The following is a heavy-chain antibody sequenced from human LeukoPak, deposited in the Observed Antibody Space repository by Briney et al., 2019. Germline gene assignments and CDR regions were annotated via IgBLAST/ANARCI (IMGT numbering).Heavy chain of an antibody. V-gene: IGHV3-23*01. CDR2: IRGSGSYT. J-gene: IGHJ4*02. Sequence: GESLRLSCAASGFTVSDYSMSWVRQAPGKGLEWVSAIRGSGSYTDYADSVKGRFTISKDNSKNTLYMRMSSLRAEETAVYFCAKRRYDSSGHFDSWGQGTLVTVSS. D-gene: IGHD3-22*01. CDR1: GFTVSDYS. CDR3: AKRRYDSSGHFDS.